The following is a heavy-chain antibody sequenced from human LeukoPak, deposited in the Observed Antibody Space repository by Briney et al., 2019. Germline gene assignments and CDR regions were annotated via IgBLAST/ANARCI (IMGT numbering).Heavy chain of an antibody. CDR3: ATESPGYSSSWYRSGLDY. J-gene: IGHJ4*02. CDR2: FDPEDGET. D-gene: IGHD6-13*01. V-gene: IGHV1-24*01. Sequence: ASVKVSCKVSGYTLTELSMHWVRQAPGKGLEWMGGFDPEDGETIYAQKFQGRVTMTEDTSTDTAYMELSSLRSEDTAVYYCATESPGYSSSWYRSGLDYWGQGTLVTVSS. CDR1: GYTLTELS.